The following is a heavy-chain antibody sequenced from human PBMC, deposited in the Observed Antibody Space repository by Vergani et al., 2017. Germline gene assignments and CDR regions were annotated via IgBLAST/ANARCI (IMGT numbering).Heavy chain of an antibody. CDR2: ITGSGGST. Sequence: EVQLVESGGGLVKPGGSLRLSCAASGFTFNIYAMSWVRQAPGKGLEWVSTITGSGGSTYYADSVKGRFTISRDSSKNTLYLQMNSLRAEDTAIYYCAKLWTGGLGELSFFDYWGQGTLVTVSS. J-gene: IGHJ4*02. V-gene: IGHV3-23*04. CDR1: GFTFNIYA. D-gene: IGHD3-16*02. CDR3: AKLWTGGLGELSFFDY.